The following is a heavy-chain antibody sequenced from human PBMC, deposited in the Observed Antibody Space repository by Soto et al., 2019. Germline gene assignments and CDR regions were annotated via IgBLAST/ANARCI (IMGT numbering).Heavy chain of an antibody. CDR1: GGSISSGGYY. CDR3: ASGANVKQLVLDY. D-gene: IGHD6-13*01. Sequence: SETLSLTCTVSGGSISSGGYYWSWIRQHPGKGLEWIGYIYYSGSTYYNPSLKSRVTISVDTSKNQFSLKLSSVTAADTAVYYCASGANVKQLVLDYWGQGTLVTVSS. CDR2: IYYSGST. V-gene: IGHV4-31*03. J-gene: IGHJ4*02.